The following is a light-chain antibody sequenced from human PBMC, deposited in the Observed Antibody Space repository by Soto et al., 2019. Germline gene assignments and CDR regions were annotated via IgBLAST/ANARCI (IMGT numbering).Light chain of an antibody. CDR1: ISDVCGYNY. CDR3: SSYTSSSTLPYV. Sequence: QSALTQPASVYGSPGQSITISCTGTISDVCGYNYVSWYQQHPGKAPKLMIYEVSNRPSGVSNRFSGSKYGNTASLTISGLQAEDEADYYCSSYTSSSTLPYVFGTGTKVTVL. J-gene: IGLJ1*01. V-gene: IGLV2-14*01. CDR2: EVS.